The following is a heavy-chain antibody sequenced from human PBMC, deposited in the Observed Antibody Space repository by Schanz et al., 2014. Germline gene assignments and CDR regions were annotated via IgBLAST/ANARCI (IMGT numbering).Heavy chain of an antibody. CDR2: ISGSGVTI. CDR3: ARDHQWLARYYMDV. J-gene: IGHJ6*03. Sequence: DVQLLESGGGLVQPGESLRLSCAASGFTFTTYAMTWVRQTPGKGLEWVSVISGSGVTIYYADSVKGRFTISRDNSKNTLYLQMNSLRAEDTAVYYCARDHQWLARYYMDVWGKGTTVTVSS. V-gene: IGHV3-23*01. D-gene: IGHD6-19*01. CDR1: GFTFTTYA.